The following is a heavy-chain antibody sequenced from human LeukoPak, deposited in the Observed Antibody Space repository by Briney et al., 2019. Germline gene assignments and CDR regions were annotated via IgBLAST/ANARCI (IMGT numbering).Heavy chain of an antibody. CDR1: GGTFSSYA. V-gene: IGHV3-23*01. CDR3: AKSARTTLYDGMDF. J-gene: IGHJ4*02. CDR2: ISDSGGST. D-gene: IGHD5/OR15-5a*01. Sequence: GSVKVSCKASGGTFSSYAMSWVRQAPGKGLEWVSAISDSGGSTYYADSVKGRFTISRDNSKNTLYLQMNSLRAEDTAVYYCAKSARTTLYDGMDFWGQGTLVTVSS.